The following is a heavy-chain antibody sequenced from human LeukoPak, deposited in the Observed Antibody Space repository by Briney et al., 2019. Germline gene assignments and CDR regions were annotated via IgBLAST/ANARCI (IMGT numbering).Heavy chain of an antibody. J-gene: IGHJ6*03. CDR3: AKDTWYCSSTSCYGYYYYYMDV. Sequence: GGSLRLSCAASGFTFSSYAMSWVRQAPGKGLEWVSAISGSGGSTHYADSVKGRFTISRDNSKNTLYLQMNSLRAEDTAVYYCAKDTWYCSSTSCYGYYYYYMDVWGKGTTVTVSS. CDR1: GFTFSSYA. V-gene: IGHV3-23*01. CDR2: ISGSGGST. D-gene: IGHD2-2*01.